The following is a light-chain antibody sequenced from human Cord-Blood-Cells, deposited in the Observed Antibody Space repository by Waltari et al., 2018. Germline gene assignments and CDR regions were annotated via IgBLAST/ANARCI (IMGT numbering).Light chain of an antibody. V-gene: IGLV2-11*01. CDR2: DVS. CDR3: CSYAGSYRDV. Sequence: QSALTQPRSVSGSHGQSVPISCTGTSSDVGGYNYVSWYQQHPGKAPKLMIYDVSKRPSGVPDRFSGSKSGNTASLTISGLQAEDEADYYCCSYAGSYRDVFGTGTKVTVL. CDR1: SSDVGGYNY. J-gene: IGLJ1*01.